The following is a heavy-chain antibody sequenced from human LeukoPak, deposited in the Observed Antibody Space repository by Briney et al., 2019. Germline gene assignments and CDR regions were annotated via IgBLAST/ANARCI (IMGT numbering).Heavy chain of an antibody. CDR3: AREGTAVAGRGWFDP. V-gene: IGHV1-8*03. CDR2: MNPNSGNT. CDR1: GYTFTSYD. D-gene: IGHD6-19*01. Sequence: ASVKVSCKASGYTFTSYDINWVRQATGQGLEWMGWMNPNSGNTGYAQKFQGRVTITRNTSISTAYMELSRLRSDDTAVYYCAREGTAVAGRGWFDPWGQGTLVTVSS. J-gene: IGHJ5*02.